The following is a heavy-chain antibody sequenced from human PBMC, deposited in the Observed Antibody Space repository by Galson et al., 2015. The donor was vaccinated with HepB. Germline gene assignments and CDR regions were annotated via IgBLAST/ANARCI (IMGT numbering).Heavy chain of an antibody. V-gene: IGHV3-48*04. CDR3: ARGYYDSYYYYGMDV. CDR2: ISSSSTTI. CDR1: AFIFSAYS. Sequence: SLRLSCAASAFIFSAYSMNWVRQAPGKGLEWVSYISSSSTTIYYADSVKGRFTISRDNAKNSLYLQMNSLRAEDTAVYYCARGYYDSYYYYGMDVWGQGTTVTVSS. D-gene: IGHD3-10*01. J-gene: IGHJ6*02.